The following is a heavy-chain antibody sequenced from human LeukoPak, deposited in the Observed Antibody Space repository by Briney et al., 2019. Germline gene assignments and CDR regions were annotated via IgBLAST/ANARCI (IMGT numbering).Heavy chain of an antibody. V-gene: IGHV3-23*01. CDR3: VKSRRVGANQRGLFDY. D-gene: IGHD1-26*01. Sequence: PGGSLRLSCTATGFTFSNFGMAWVRQAPGQGLKWVSTISGSGGNMYQADSVKGRFTISRDNSRSTLYLQMNSLRAEDTAVYYCVKSRRVGANQRGLFDYWGQGTLVTVS. CDR2: ISGSGGNM. CDR1: GFTFSNFG. J-gene: IGHJ4*02.